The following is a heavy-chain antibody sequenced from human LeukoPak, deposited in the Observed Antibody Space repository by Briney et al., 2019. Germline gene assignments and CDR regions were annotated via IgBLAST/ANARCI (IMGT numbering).Heavy chain of an antibody. D-gene: IGHD3-22*01. CDR1: GFTFGDYA. CDR3: ARDGPHYYDSSGYLDY. J-gene: IGHJ4*02. V-gene: IGHV3-49*04. CDR2: IASKAYGGTT. Sequence: GGSLRLSCTASGFTFGDYAMTWVRQAPGKGLGWVGFIASKAYGGTTEYAASVKGRFTISRDDSKSIAYLQMNSLKTEDTAVYYCARDGPHYYDSSGYLDYWGQGTLVTVSS.